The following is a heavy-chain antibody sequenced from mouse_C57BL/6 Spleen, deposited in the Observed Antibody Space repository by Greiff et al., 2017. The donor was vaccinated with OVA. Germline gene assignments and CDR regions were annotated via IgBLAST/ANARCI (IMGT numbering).Heavy chain of an antibody. CDR3: AREEGLGTVVEYFDY. CDR1: GFTFSSYA. V-gene: IGHV5-4*01. Sequence: EVMLVESGGGLVKPGGSLKLSCAASGFTFSSYAMSWVRQTPEQRLEWVATISDGGSYTYSPDNVKGRFTISRDNAKNHLYLQISHLKSEDTAMYYCAREEGLGTVVEYFDYWGQGTTLTVSS. D-gene: IGHD1-1*01. CDR2: ISDGGSYT. J-gene: IGHJ2*01.